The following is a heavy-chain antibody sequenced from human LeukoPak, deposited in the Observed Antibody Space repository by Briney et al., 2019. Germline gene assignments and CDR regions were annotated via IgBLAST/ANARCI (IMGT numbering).Heavy chain of an antibody. J-gene: IGHJ5*02. CDR1: GGSFSGYY. CDR3: VRRGNSGYDWLHWFDP. Sequence: SETLSLTCAVYGGSFSGYYWSWIRQPPGKGLEWIGEINHSGSTNYNPSLKSRVTISVDTSKNQFSLKLSSVTAADTAVYYCVRRGNSGYDWLHWFDPWGQGTLVTVSS. V-gene: IGHV4-34*01. CDR2: INHSGST. D-gene: IGHD5-12*01.